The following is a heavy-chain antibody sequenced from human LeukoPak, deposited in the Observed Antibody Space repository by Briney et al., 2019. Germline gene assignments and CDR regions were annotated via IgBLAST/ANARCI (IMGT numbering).Heavy chain of an antibody. CDR2: ISSSSTI. Sequence: PGGSLRLSCAASGFTFSSYAMSWVRQAPGKGLEWVSYISSSSTIYYADSVKGRFTISRDNAKNSLYLQMNSLRAEDTAVYYCARGFNGWFDPWGQGTLVTVSS. V-gene: IGHV3-48*04. J-gene: IGHJ5*02. CDR1: GFTFSSYA. CDR3: ARGFNGWFDP.